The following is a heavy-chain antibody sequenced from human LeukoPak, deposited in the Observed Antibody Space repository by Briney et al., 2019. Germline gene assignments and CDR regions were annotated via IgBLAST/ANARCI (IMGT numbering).Heavy chain of an antibody. V-gene: IGHV3-7*01. CDR2: IKQDGSEK. J-gene: IGHJ4*02. D-gene: IGHD3-10*01. CDR3: ARDSRGAFDY. Sequence: PGGSLRLSCAASGFTFSSYWMSWFRQAQGKGLKWVANIKQDGSEKYYVDSVKGRFTISRDNAKNSLYLQMNSLRAEDTAVYYCARDSRGAFDYWGQGTLVTVSS. CDR1: GFTFSSYW.